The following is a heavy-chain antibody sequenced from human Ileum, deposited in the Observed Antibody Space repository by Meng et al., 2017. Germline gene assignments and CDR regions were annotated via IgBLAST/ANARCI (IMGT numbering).Heavy chain of an antibody. Sequence: QLRLQESGPGLVKPSETLSLTCRDSSGSFTNNNYYWVWIRRPPGKGLEWIGLTYYNGSPFYNPSLRSRVTISVDTSKDQFSLKLTSVTAADTAVYYCARERRHYYGSGSFDYWGQGILVTVSS. CDR2: TYYNGSP. J-gene: IGHJ4*02. D-gene: IGHD3-10*01. V-gene: IGHV4-39*07. CDR1: SGSFTNNNYY. CDR3: ARERRHYYGSGSFDY.